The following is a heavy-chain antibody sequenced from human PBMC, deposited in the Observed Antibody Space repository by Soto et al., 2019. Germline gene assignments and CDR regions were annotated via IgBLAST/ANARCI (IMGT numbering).Heavy chain of an antibody. CDR2: IYYSGST. J-gene: IGHJ3*02. Sequence: SETLSLTCTVSGGSISSSSYYWGWIRQPPGKGLEWIGSIYYSGSTYYNPSLKSRVTISVDTSKNQFSLKLSSVTAADTAVYYCARGLGSSGWYSPWDAFDIRGQGTMVT. CDR1: GGSISSSSYY. D-gene: IGHD6-19*01. CDR3: ARGLGSSGWYSPWDAFDI. V-gene: IGHV4-39*01.